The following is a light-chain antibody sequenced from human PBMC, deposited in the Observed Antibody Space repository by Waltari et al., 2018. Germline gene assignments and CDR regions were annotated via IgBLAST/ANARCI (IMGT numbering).Light chain of an antibody. J-gene: IGKJ2*01. CDR3: QQRRA. Sequence: VLTQSPATLSLSPGETVTLSCRASQNVGRYLVWYQQKAGRAPRLLIYDASSRATGIPVRFSGSGSGTYFTITIPTLESEDFAVYYWQQRRAFGQGTKLEI. CDR2: DAS. CDR1: QNVGRY. V-gene: IGKV3-11*01.